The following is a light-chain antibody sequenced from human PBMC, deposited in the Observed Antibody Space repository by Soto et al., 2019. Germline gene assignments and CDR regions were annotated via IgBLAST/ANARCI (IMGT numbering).Light chain of an antibody. CDR2: AAS. Sequence: DIQMTQSPSSLAASVGDRVTISCRASQGISNYLAWYQQKPGRVPKLLIYAASTLQSGVSSRFTGSESGTDFTLTISSLQPEDVATYYCQKYNWPPFTFGPGTKVDLK. CDR1: QGISNY. V-gene: IGKV1-27*01. J-gene: IGKJ3*01. CDR3: QKYNWPPFT.